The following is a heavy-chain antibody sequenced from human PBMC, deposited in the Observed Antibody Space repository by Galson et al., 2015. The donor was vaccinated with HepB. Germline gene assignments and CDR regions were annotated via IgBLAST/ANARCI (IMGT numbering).Heavy chain of an antibody. J-gene: IGHJ3*02. D-gene: IGHD2-15*01. Sequence: SLRLSCAASGFTFSSYGMHWVRQAPGKGLEWGAVISYDGSNKYYADSVKGRFTISRDKSKNTLYLQMNSLRAEDTAVYYCAKATGGYCSGGSCYDATFDICGQGTMVTVSS. CDR3: AKATGGYCSGGSCYDATFDI. CDR1: GFTFSSYG. V-gene: IGHV3-30*18. CDR2: ISYDGSNK.